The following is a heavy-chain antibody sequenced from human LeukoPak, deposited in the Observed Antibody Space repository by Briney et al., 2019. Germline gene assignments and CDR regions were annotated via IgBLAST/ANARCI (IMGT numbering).Heavy chain of an antibody. Sequence: SETLSLTCTVSGGSISSYYWSWIRQPAGKGLEWIGRIYTSGSTNYNPSLKSRVTMSVDTSKNQFSLKLSSVTAADTAVYYCARAYTVTTPNWFDPWGQGTLVTVSS. CDR1: GGSISSYY. D-gene: IGHD4-17*01. V-gene: IGHV4-4*07. J-gene: IGHJ5*02. CDR3: ARAYTVTTPNWFDP. CDR2: IYTSGST.